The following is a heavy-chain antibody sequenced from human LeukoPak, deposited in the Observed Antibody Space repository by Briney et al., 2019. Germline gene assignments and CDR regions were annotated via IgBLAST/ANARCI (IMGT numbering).Heavy chain of an antibody. Sequence: ASVKVSCKASGYTFTSYDINWVRQATGQGLEWMGWINPNSGNTGYAQKFQGRVTMTRNTSISTAYMELSSLRSEGTAVYYCARGRGQWELLLGAFDIWGQGTLVTVSS. J-gene: IGHJ4*02. CDR1: GYTFTSYD. CDR2: INPNSGNT. CDR3: ARGRGQWELLLGAFDI. D-gene: IGHD1-26*01. V-gene: IGHV1-8*01.